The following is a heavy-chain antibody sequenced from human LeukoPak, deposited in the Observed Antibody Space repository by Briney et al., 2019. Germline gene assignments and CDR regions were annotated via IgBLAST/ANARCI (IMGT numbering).Heavy chain of an antibody. D-gene: IGHD3-3*01. J-gene: IGHJ4*02. Sequence: GRSLRLSCAASGFTFSSYAMHWVRQAPGKGLEWVAVISYDGSNKYYADSVKGRFTISRDNSKNTLYLQMTSLRAEDTAVYYCAKDGGLTIFGVVIGGYFDYWGQGTLVTVSS. CDR3: AKDGGLTIFGVVIGGYFDY. CDR1: GFTFSSYA. CDR2: ISYDGSNK. V-gene: IGHV3-30-3*01.